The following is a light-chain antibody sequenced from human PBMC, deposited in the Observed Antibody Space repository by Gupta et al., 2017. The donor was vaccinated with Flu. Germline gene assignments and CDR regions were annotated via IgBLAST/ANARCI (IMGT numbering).Light chain of an antibody. CDR2: AAS. CDR1: QSVADRF. J-gene: IGKJ2*01. Sequence: IALTQSPGTLSLSPGERATLSCRASQSVADRFAWYQQKPGQAPRLLVYAASTRATDIPDRFSGSGSGTDFTLTISRLEPEDFAVYYCQQYVAAPYTFGQGTKLEIK. V-gene: IGKV3-20*01. CDR3: QQYVAAPYT.